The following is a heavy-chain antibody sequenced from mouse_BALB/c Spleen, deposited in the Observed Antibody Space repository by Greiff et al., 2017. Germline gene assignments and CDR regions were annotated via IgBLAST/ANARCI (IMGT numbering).Heavy chain of an antibody. Sequence: QVQLKQPGAELVRPGASVKLSCKASGYTFTSYWINWVKQRPGQGLEWIGNIYPSDSYTNYNQKFKDKATLTVDKSSSTAYMQLSSPTSEDSAVYYCTRMRYGEDYFDYWGQGTTLTVSS. V-gene: IGHV1-69*02. CDR2: IYPSDSYT. CDR1: GYTFTSYW. CDR3: TRMRYGEDYFDY. J-gene: IGHJ2*01. D-gene: IGHD2-14*01.